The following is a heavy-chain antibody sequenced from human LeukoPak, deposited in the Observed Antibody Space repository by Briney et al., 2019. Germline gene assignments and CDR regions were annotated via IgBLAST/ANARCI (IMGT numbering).Heavy chain of an antibody. J-gene: IGHJ4*02. V-gene: IGHV3-23*01. CDR2: MCGTAGCT. Sequence: PGGSLRLSCQPSGFTFYMYAMSWVRQAPGKGLEWVASMCGTAGCTFYPDSVKGRFTISRDNSKNTLYLQMDSLRTEDTAVYYCAKVLTIVGATLDYWGQGTLVTVSS. CDR1: GFTFYMYA. CDR3: AKVLTIVGATLDY. D-gene: IGHD1-26*01.